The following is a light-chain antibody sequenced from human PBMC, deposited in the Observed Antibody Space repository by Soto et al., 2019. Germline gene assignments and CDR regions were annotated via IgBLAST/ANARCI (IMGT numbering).Light chain of an antibody. CDR1: QSIDYY. Sequence: EIVLTQSPATLSLSPGARAPLSCRARQSIDYYLAWYPEHPGQAPRLLIYGASIRATGIPARFSGSWSGTDFPLTSSGLEPDDSAVYYCQLYGISPHFGQGTRLEIK. CDR2: GAS. V-gene: IGKV3-11*01. J-gene: IGKJ5*01. CDR3: QLYGISPH.